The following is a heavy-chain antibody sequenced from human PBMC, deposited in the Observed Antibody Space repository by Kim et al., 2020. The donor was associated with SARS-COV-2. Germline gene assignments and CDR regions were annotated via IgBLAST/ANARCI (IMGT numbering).Heavy chain of an antibody. CDR3: ARDRGVLLWFGEFQRFAFDI. Sequence: ASVKVSCKASGYTFTSYAMNWVRQAPGQGLEWMGWINTNTGNPTYAQGFTGRFVFSLDTSVSTAYLQISSLKAEDTAVYYCARDRGVLLWFGEFQRFAFDIWGQGTMVTVSS. CDR1: GYTFTSYA. CDR2: INTNTGNP. D-gene: IGHD3-10*01. J-gene: IGHJ3*02. V-gene: IGHV7-4-1*02.